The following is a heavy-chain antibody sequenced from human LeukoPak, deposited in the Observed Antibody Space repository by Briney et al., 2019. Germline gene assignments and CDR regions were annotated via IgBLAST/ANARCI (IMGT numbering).Heavy chain of an antibody. J-gene: IGHJ3*02. Sequence: SESLSLTCTVSGGSISSHYWSWIRQPPGKGLECSGYIYYSGSTNYNPSLKSRVTISVDTSKNQFSLKLSSVTAADTAVYYCARENYYDSSGYYHDAFDIWGQGTMVTVSS. CDR3: ARENYYDSSGYYHDAFDI. CDR2: IYYSGST. CDR1: GGSISSHY. D-gene: IGHD3-22*01. V-gene: IGHV4-59*11.